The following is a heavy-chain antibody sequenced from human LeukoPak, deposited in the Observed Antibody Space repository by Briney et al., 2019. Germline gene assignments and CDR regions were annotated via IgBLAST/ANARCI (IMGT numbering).Heavy chain of an antibody. J-gene: IGHJ4*02. V-gene: IGHV3-23*01. Sequence: PGGSLRLSCAASGFTFSSYAMSWVRQAPGKGLEWVSGISGSAYSTYYADSVQGRFTTSRDNSKNTLYLQMNSLRAEDTAVYYCAKEAGYSGYDYPDYWGQGTLVTVSP. CDR1: GFTFSSYA. CDR3: AKEAGYSGYDYPDY. D-gene: IGHD5-12*01. CDR2: ISGSAYST.